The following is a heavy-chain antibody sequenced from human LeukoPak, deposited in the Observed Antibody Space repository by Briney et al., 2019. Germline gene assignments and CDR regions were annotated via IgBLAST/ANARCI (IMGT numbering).Heavy chain of an antibody. D-gene: IGHD3-10*01. CDR1: GFTFGSYS. CDR3: ARERGVKWYEYYYYGMDV. Sequence: GGSLRLSCAASGFTFGSYSMNWVRQAPGKGLEWVSSISSSSSYIYYADSVKGRFTIPRDNAKNSLYLQMNSLRAEDTAVYYCARERGVKWYEYYYYGMDVWGQGTTVTVSS. V-gene: IGHV3-21*01. CDR2: ISSSSSYI. J-gene: IGHJ6*02.